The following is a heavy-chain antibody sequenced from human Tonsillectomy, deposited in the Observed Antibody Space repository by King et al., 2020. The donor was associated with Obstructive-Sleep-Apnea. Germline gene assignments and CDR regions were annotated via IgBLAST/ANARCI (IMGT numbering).Heavy chain of an antibody. Sequence: VQLVESGGGVVQPGMSLRLSFAASGFTFSSYAMHGVRQAPGKGMEWVAVISYDGSNKYYADSVKGGFTISRDNSKNTLYLQMNSLRAEDTAVYYCARDRGWDVVVPAAIGDNNWFDPWGQGTLVTVSS. CDR2: ISYDGSNK. D-gene: IGHD2-2*01. V-gene: IGHV3-30*04. CDR1: GFTFSSYA. J-gene: IGHJ5*02. CDR3: ARDRGWDVVVPAAIGDNNWFDP.